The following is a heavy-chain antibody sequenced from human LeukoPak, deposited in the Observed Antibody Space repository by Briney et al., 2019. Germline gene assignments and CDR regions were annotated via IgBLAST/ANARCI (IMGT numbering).Heavy chain of an antibody. CDR1: GFTFSSYG. J-gene: IGHJ4*02. CDR3: AKDSYCGGDCFALDY. CDR2: ISYDGSNK. Sequence: GRSLRLSCAASGFTFSSYGKHWVRQAPGKGLEWVAVISYDGSNKYYADSVKGRFTISRDNSKNTLYLQLNSLRAEDTAVSYCAKDSYCGGDCFALDYWGQGTLVTVSS. D-gene: IGHD2-21*02. V-gene: IGHV3-30*18.